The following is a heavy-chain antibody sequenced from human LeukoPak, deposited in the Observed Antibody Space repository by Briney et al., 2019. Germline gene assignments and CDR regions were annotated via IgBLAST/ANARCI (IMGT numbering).Heavy chain of an antibody. CDR3: ARDTPRPYDFWSGLLPSYYYYMDV. J-gene: IGHJ6*03. V-gene: IGHV1-18*01. CDR2: ISAYNGNT. Sequence: EASVKVSCKASGYTFTSYGISWVRQAPGQGLEWMGWISAYNGNTNYAQKLQGRVTMTTDTSTSTAYMELRSLRSDDTAVYYCARDTPRPYDFWSGLLPSYYYYMDVWGKGTTVTVSS. D-gene: IGHD3-3*01. CDR1: GYTFTSYG.